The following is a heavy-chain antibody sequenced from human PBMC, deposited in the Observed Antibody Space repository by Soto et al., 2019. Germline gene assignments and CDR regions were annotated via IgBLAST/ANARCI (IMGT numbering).Heavy chain of an antibody. D-gene: IGHD2-15*01. Sequence: QVQLVESGGGVVQPGRSLRLSCAASGFTFSSYGMHWVRQAPGKGLEWVAVIWYDGSNKYYADSVKGRFTISRDNSKNPLYLQMNSLRAEDTAVYYCARHCSGGSCYDAFDIWDQGTMVTVSS. V-gene: IGHV3-33*01. J-gene: IGHJ3*02. CDR1: GFTFSSYG. CDR3: ARHCSGGSCYDAFDI. CDR2: IWYDGSNK.